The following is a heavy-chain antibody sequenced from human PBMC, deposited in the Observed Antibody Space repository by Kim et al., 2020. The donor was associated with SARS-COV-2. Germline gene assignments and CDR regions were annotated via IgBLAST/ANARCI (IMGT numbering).Heavy chain of an antibody. J-gene: IGHJ3*02. CDR3: ARGLIPARRYNWNDPRNAFDI. CDR1: GGSFSGYY. D-gene: IGHD1-1*01. V-gene: IGHV4-34*01. CDR2: INHSGST. Sequence: SETLSLTCAVYGGSFSGYYWSWIRQPPGKGLEWIGEINHSGSTNYNPSLKSRVTISVDTSKNQFSLKLSSVTAADTAVYYCARGLIPARRYNWNDPRNAFDIWGQGTMVTVSS.